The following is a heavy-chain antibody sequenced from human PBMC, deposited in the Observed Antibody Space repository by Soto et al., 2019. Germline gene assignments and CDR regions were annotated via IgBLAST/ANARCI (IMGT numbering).Heavy chain of an antibody. D-gene: IGHD2-2*01. CDR3: ARTKDIVVVPAAILSYYFHH. CDR1: GGSISSYY. Sequence: SETPSLTCTVSGGSISSYYGSWIRQPPGKGLEWIGYIYYSGSTNYNPSLKSRVTISVDTSKNQFSLKLSSVTAADTAVYYCARTKDIVVVPAAILSYYFHHCGQRIRVTDS. V-gene: IGHV4-59*08. CDR2: IYYSGST. J-gene: IGHJ4*02.